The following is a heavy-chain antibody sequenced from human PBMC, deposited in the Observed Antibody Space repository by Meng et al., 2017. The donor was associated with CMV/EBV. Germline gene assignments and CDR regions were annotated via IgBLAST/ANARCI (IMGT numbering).Heavy chain of an antibody. Sequence: GESLKISCVASSGFTLSGYTMHWVRQAPGKGLEWVALISYDGSTEYYADSVRGRFSISRDNSKNTLYVHMNSLRPEDTGIYYCARDVTTLGYSGMGVWGQGTTVTVSS. CDR2: ISYDGSTE. V-gene: IGHV3-30*04. CDR1: SGFTLSGYT. J-gene: IGHJ6*02. D-gene: IGHD4-23*01. CDR3: ARDVTTLGYSGMGV.